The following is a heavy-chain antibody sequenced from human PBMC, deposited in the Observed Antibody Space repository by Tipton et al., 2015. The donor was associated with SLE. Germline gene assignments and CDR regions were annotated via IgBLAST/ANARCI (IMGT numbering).Heavy chain of an antibody. J-gene: IGHJ4*02. D-gene: IGHD3-16*01. V-gene: IGHV4-61*09. CDR1: GGSVSSGSYY. CDR2: IYTSGTT. CDR3: ARVEGGVLDY. Sequence: TLSLTCTVSGGSVSSGSYYWSWIRQPAGKGLEWIGYIYTSGTTNYSPSLKSRVTISVDTSKNQFSLKLSSVTAADTAVYYCARVEGGVLDYWGQGTMVTVSS.